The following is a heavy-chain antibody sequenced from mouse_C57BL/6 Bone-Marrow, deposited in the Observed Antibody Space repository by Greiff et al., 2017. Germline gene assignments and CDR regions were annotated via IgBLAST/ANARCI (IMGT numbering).Heavy chain of an antibody. D-gene: IGHD2-2*01. CDR1: GYTFTSYW. CDR2: IDPNSGGT. V-gene: IGHV1-72*01. J-gene: IGHJ2*01. CDR3: ASGIYYGNDGYLDY. Sequence: QVQLQQPGAELVKPGASVKLSCKASGYTFTSYWMHWVKQRPGRGLEWIGRIDPNSGGTKYNEKFKSKGTLTVDKPSSSAYMQLSSLTSEDSAVYYGASGIYYGNDGYLDYWGQGTTLTVSS.